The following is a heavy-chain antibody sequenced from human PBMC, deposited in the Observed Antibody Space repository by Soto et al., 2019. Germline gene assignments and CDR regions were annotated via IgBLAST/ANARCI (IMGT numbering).Heavy chain of an antibody. D-gene: IGHD3-22*01. Sequence: ASVKVSCKVSGYTLTELSMHWVRQAPGKGLEWMGGFDPEDGETIYAQKFQGRVTMTEDTSTDTAYMELSSLRSEDTAVYYCATDIISSGYYLAFDIWGQGTMVTVSS. CDR2: FDPEDGET. CDR1: GYTLTELS. V-gene: IGHV1-24*01. J-gene: IGHJ3*02. CDR3: ATDIISSGYYLAFDI.